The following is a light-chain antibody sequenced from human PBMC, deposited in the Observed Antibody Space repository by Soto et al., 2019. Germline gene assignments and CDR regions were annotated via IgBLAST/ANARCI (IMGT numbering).Light chain of an antibody. CDR3: QQSYTTPPT. CDR2: GAS. V-gene: IGKV1-39*01. J-gene: IGKJ4*01. Sequence: DIQMTQSPSSLSASVGDGVTITCRASQTIGKFLNWYHQKPGKAPNLLIYGASNLQSGVPSRFSGSGSGTGFTLTISSLQPEDFATYYCQQSYTTPPTFGGGTKVDIK. CDR1: QTIGKF.